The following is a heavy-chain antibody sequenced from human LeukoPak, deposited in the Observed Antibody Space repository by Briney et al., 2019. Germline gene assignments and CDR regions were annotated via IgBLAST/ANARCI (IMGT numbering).Heavy chain of an antibody. CDR2: IIPIFGTA. CDR3: ARGVQLDYYYYYMDV. D-gene: IGHD5-18*01. CDR1: GGTFSSYA. Sequence: GASVKVSCKASGGTFSSYAISWVRQAPGQGLEWMGRIIPIFGTANYAQKFQGRVTITTDESTSTAYMELSSLRSEDTAVYYCARGVQLDYYYYYMDVWGKGTTVTVSS. V-gene: IGHV1-69*05. J-gene: IGHJ6*03.